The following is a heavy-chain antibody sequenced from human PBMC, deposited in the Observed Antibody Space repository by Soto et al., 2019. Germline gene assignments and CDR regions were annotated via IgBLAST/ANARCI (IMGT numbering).Heavy chain of an antibody. Sequence: GASVKVSFKVSGYTLTELSMHWVRQAPGKGLEWMGGFDPEDGETIYAQKFQGRVTMTEDTSTDTAYMELSSLRSEDTAVYYCVCPTGNYYYGMDVWGQGTTVTVSS. CDR2: FDPEDGET. V-gene: IGHV1-24*01. CDR1: GYTLTELS. J-gene: IGHJ6*02. D-gene: IGHD4-4*01. CDR3: VCPTGNYYYGMDV.